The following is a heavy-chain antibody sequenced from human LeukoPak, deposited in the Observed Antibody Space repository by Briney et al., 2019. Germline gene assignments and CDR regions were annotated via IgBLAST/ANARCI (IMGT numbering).Heavy chain of an antibody. CDR3: AREGYCTSTSCRFADY. CDR1: GYTFTSYG. CDR2: ISAYNGNT. Sequence: ASLKVSCKASGYTFTSYGISWVRQAPGQGLEWMGWISAYNGNTNYAQKLQGRVTMTTDTSTTTAYMELRSLRSDDTAVYYWAREGYCTSTSCRFADYWGQGTLVTVSS. V-gene: IGHV1-18*01. D-gene: IGHD2-2*01. J-gene: IGHJ4*02.